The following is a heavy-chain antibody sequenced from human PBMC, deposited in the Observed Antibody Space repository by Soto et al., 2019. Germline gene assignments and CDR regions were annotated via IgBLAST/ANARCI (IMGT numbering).Heavy chain of an antibody. Sequence: PSETLSLTCTVSGGSISSGDYYWSWIRQPPGKGLEWIGYIYYSGSTYYNPSLKSRVTISVDTSKNQFSLKLSSVTAADTAVYYCAAECSLPTKDLEADYYYYYGMDVWGQGTTVTVSS. CDR3: AAECSLPTKDLEADYYYYYGMDV. CDR1: GGSISSGDYY. J-gene: IGHJ6*02. V-gene: IGHV4-30-4*01. CDR2: IYYSGST. D-gene: IGHD3-3*01.